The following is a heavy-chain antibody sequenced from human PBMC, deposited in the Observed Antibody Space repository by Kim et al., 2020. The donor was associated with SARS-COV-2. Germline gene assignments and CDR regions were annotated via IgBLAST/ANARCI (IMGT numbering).Heavy chain of an antibody. CDR3: ARDTERYTAAGTTEFDP. J-gene: IGHJ5*02. CDR2: ISYDGSNK. V-gene: IGHV3-30-3*01. D-gene: IGHD6-13*01. Sequence: GGSLRLSCAASGFTFSSYAMHWVRQAPGKGLEWVAVISYDGSNKYYADSVKGRFTISRDNSKNTLYLQMNSLRAEDTAVYYCARDTERYTAAGTTEFDP. CDR1: GFTFSSYA.